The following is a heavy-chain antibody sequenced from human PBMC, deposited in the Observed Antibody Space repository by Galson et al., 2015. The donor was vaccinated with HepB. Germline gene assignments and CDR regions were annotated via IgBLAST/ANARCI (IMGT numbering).Heavy chain of an antibody. Sequence: SLRLSCAASGFTFDDYDMHWVRQAPGKGLEWVSGISWNGGDLGYADSVKGRFSISRDNAKKSLYLQMNSLRADDTAIYYCAKDLNSIVGGTFRYYYYGMEVGGQGPRVTV. CDR3: AKDLNSIVGGTFRYYYYGMEV. CDR2: ISWNGGDL. V-gene: IGHV3-9*01. J-gene: IGHJ6*01. D-gene: IGHD2-21*01. CDR1: GFTFDDYD.